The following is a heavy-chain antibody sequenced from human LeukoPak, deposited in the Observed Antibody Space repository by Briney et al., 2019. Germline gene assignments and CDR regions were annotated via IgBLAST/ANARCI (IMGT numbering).Heavy chain of an antibody. J-gene: IGHJ6*03. CDR3: AKDRSGAGYYYYMDV. CDR1: GFTFDDYA. CDR2: ISWSSDSM. Sequence: AGGSLRLSCAASGFTFDDYAMHWVRQAPGKGLDWVSGISWSSDSMGYADSVKGRFTISRDNAKNSLYLQMNSLRAEDTAVYYCAKDRSGAGYYYYMDVWGKGTTVTVSS. V-gene: IGHV3-9*01. D-gene: IGHD1-26*01.